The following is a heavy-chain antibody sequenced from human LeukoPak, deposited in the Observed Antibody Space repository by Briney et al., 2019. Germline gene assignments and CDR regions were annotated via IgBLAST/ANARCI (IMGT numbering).Heavy chain of an antibody. J-gene: IGHJ3*02. CDR1: GFTVSSNY. CDR3: ARDRTMITFGGVIVPSDAFDI. CDR2: ISSSSSTI. D-gene: IGHD3-16*02. V-gene: IGHV3-48*01. Sequence: GGSLRLSCAASGFTVSSNYMSWVRQAPGKGLEWVSYISSSSSTIYYADSVKGRFTISRDNSKNTLYLQMNSLRAEDTAVYYCARDRTMITFGGVIVPSDAFDIWGQGTMVTVSS.